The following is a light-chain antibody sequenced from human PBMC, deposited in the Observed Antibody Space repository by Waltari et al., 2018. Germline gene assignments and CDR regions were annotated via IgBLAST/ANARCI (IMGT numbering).Light chain of an antibody. Sequence: SSELTQDPAVSVALGQTVRITCQGDHLRSYYVSWYQQKPGQAPMLVIYDKDNRPSGIPERFSGSSSGNIASLTITGAQAEDEADYYCNSRDTRGNHFVVFGGGT. J-gene: IGLJ2*01. V-gene: IGLV3-19*01. CDR1: HLRSYY. CDR3: NSRDTRGNHFVV. CDR2: DKD.